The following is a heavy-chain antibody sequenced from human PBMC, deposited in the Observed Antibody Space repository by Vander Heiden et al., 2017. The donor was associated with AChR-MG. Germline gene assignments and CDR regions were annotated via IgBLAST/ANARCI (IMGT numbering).Heavy chain of an antibody. V-gene: IGHV1-8*01. CDR3: ARSRNLVGYCSSTSCYGYYYYGMDV. CDR1: GYTCRSYD. J-gene: IGHJ6*02. D-gene: IGHD2-2*01. Sequence: HVQLVPSGAEVTKPGASEKVPCKAPGYTCRSYDINWVRRAPGQGLEWMGWMNPNSGNTGYAQKFQGRVTMTRNTSISTAYMELSSLRSEDTAVYYCARSRNLVGYCSSTSCYGYYYYGMDVWGQGTTVTVSS. CDR2: MNPNSGNT.